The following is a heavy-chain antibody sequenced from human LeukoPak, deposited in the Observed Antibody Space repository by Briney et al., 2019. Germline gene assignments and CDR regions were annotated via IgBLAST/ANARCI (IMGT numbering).Heavy chain of an antibody. J-gene: IGHJ4*02. V-gene: IGHV1-69*13. CDR1: GGTFSSYA. CDR3: ATLKRGYYYGSGSYLDY. D-gene: IGHD3-10*01. Sequence: GASVKVSCKASGGTFSSYAISWVRQAPGQGLEWMGGIIPIFGTANYAQKFQGRVTITADESTSTAYMELSSLRSEDTAVYYCATLKRGYYYGSGSYLDYWGQGTLVTVSS. CDR2: IIPIFGTA.